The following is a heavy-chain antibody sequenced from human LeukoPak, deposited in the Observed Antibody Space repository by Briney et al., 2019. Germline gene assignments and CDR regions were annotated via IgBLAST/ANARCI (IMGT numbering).Heavy chain of an antibody. V-gene: IGHV4-4*07. CDR3: ARVSSSWYQDWYFDL. Sequence: SETLSLTCTVSGGSISSYYWSWIRQPAGKGLEWIGRIYTSGSTNYKPSLKSRVTMSVDTSKNQFSLKLNSVTAADTAVYYCARVSSSWYQDWYFDLWGRGTLVTVSS. CDR2: IYTSGST. CDR1: GGSISSYY. J-gene: IGHJ2*01. D-gene: IGHD6-13*01.